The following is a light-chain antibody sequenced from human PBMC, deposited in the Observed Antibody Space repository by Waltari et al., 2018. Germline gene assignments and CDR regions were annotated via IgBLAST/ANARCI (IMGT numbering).Light chain of an antibody. CDR1: SSDVGSYNL. CDR2: EGS. Sequence: QSALTQPASVSGSPGQSIPISCTRTSSDVGSYNLASWYQQHPGKAPKLMIYEGSKRPSGVSNRFSGSKSGNTASLTISGLQAEDEADYYCCSYAGSSTSYVVFGGGTKLTVL. J-gene: IGLJ2*01. CDR3: CSYAGSSTSYVV. V-gene: IGLV2-23*01.